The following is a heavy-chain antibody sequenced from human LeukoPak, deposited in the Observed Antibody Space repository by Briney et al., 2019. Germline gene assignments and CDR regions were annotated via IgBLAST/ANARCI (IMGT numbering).Heavy chain of an antibody. D-gene: IGHD2-15*01. CDR3: AKQLGYCSDGSCYFPY. CDR1: GFTFSSSA. V-gene: IGHV3-23*01. CDR2: ISNNGGYT. Sequence: GGSLRLSCAASGFTFSSSAMSWVRQAPGKGLEWVSTISNNGGYTYYADSVQARFTISRDNSKSTLCLQMNSLRAEDTAVYYCAKQLGYCSDGSCYFPYWGQGTLVTVSS. J-gene: IGHJ4*02.